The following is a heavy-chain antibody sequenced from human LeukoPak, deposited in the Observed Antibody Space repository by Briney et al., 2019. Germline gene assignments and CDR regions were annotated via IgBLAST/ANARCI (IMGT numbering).Heavy chain of an antibody. CDR2: INPNSGGT. CDR3: ARDLVNYYDSSGYYYIGRWFDP. CDR1: GYTFTGYY. J-gene: IGHJ5*02. D-gene: IGHD3-22*01. V-gene: IGHV1-2*02. Sequence: ASVKVSCKASGYTFTGYYMHWVRQAPGQGLEWMGWINPNSGGTNYAQKFQGRVTMTRDTSISTAYMELSRLRSDDTAVYYCARDLVNYYDSSGYYYIGRWFDPWGQGTLVTVSS.